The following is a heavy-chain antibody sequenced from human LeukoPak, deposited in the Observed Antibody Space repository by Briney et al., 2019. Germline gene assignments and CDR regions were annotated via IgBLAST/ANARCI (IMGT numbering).Heavy chain of an antibody. V-gene: IGHV3-23*01. Sequence: GGSLRLSCAASGFTFSSYAMSWVRQAPGKGLEWVSAISGSGGSTYYADAVKCRFTISRDNSKNTLYLQMNSLRAEDTAVYYCAKDFWSRGSSWDGSLDYWGQGALVTVSS. D-gene: IGHD6-13*01. CDR2: ISGSGGST. J-gene: IGHJ4*02. CDR3: AKDFWSRGSSWDGSLDY. CDR1: GFTFSSYA.